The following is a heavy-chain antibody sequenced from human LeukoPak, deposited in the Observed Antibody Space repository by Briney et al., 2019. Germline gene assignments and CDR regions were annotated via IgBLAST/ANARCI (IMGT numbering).Heavy chain of an antibody. J-gene: IGHJ5*01. CDR1: GFTFSSYI. CDR3: ARQGIDFWTPYWFDS. D-gene: IGHD3/OR15-3a*01. CDR2: ISSSSSYI. Sequence: GGSLRLSCAASGFTFSSYIIHWVRQAPGKGLEWVSSISSSSSYIYYADSVKGRFTISRDNAKNSLYLQMSSLRAEDTAVYYCARQGIDFWTPYWFDSWGQGTLVTVSS. V-gene: IGHV3-21*01.